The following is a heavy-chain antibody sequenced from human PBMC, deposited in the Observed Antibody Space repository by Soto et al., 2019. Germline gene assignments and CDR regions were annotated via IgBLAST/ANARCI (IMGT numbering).Heavy chain of an antibody. Sequence: QVQLVQSAAEVKKPGASVKVSCKASGYTFTGYYMHWVRQAPGQGLEWMGWINPNNGGTNYAQKFQGKVTMTRDTSISTAYMELTSLRSDDTAVYYCAVGIWYYSSGWSPPGDDTFEIWGQGTMVTVSS. CDR3: AVGIWYYSSGWSPPGDDTFEI. D-gene: IGHD3-22*01. CDR1: GYTFTGYY. V-gene: IGHV1-2*02. J-gene: IGHJ3*02. CDR2: INPNNGGT.